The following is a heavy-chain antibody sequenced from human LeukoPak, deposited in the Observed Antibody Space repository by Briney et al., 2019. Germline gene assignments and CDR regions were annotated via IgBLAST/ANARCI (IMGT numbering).Heavy chain of an antibody. V-gene: IGHV1-46*01. Sequence: ASVKVSCKASGGTFSDYALNWVRQAPGQGLEWMGIINPSGGSTSYAQKFQGRVTITRDTSISTAYMELSRLRSDDTAVYYCAGVGTFYYYYMDVWGKGTTVTVSS. CDR3: AGVGTFYYYYMDV. CDR1: GGTFSDYA. J-gene: IGHJ6*03. CDR2: INPSGGST.